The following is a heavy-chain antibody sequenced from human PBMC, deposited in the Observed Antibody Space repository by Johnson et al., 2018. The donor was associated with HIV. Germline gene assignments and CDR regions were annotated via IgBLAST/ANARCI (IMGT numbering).Heavy chain of an antibody. D-gene: IGHD6-13*01. J-gene: IGHJ3*02. Sequence: QVQLVESGGGLVQPGGSLRLSCAASGFTFDDYGMSWVRQAPGKGLAWVAVIWYDGSNNYYAASVKGRFTISKDNSRNTLYLQMNSLRAEDTAVYYCAKDRSGSWYGADAFDIWGQGTMVTVSS. V-gene: IGHV3-30*02. CDR1: GFTFDDYG. CDR2: IWYDGSNN. CDR3: AKDRSGSWYGADAFDI.